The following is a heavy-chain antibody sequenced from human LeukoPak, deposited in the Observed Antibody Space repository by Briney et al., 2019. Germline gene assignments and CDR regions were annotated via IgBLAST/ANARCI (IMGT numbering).Heavy chain of an antibody. CDR1: VGTFSSYA. D-gene: IGHD2-2*01. J-gene: IGHJ5*02. CDR2: IIPIFGTA. Sequence: SVKVSCKASVGTFSSYAISWVRQAPGQGLEWMGGIIPIFGTANYAQKFQGRVTITADESTSTAYMELSSLRSEDTAVYYCARDRVIVVVPAAPWVWFDPWGQGTLVTVSS. CDR3: ARDRVIVVVPAAPWVWFDP. V-gene: IGHV1-69*13.